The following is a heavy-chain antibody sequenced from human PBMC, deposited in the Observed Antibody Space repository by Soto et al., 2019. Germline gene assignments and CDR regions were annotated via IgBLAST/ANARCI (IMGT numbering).Heavy chain of an antibody. CDR1: GGTFSSYT. CDR3: ARAPTTSSSWPSFDY. J-gene: IGHJ4*02. V-gene: IGHV1-69*02. CDR2: IIPILGIA. D-gene: IGHD6-13*01. Sequence: GASVKVSCKASGGTFSSYTISWVRQAPGQGLEWMGRIIPILGIANYAQKFQGRVTITADKSTSTAYMELSSLRSEDTAVYYCARAPTTSSSWPSFDYWGQGTLVTVSS.